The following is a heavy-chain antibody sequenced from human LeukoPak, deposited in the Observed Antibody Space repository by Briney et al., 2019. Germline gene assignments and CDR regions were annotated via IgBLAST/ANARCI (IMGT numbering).Heavy chain of an antibody. CDR2: ISSSGSTI. J-gene: IGHJ4*02. D-gene: IGHD3-3*01. CDR3: AKTYYDFWSGYYY. CDR1: GFTFSDYY. V-gene: IGHV3-11*01. Sequence: PGGSLRLSCAASGFTFSDYYMSWIRQAPGKGLEWVSYISSSGSTIYYADSVKGRFTISRDNAKNSLYLQMNSLRAEDTAVYYCAKTYYDFWSGYYYWGQGTLVTVSS.